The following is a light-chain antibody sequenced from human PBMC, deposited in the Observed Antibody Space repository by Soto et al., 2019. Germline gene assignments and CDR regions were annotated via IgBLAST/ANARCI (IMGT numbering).Light chain of an antibody. CDR2: DAS. Sequence: EIVLTQSPATLSLSPGERATLSCRASQSVSSYLAWYQQKPGQAPRLLIYDASNRATGIPARFSGSGSGTDFTLTISSLEPEDFAVYYCQQRSNWPRRTFGQGPKVEIK. J-gene: IGKJ1*01. CDR1: QSVSSY. CDR3: QQRSNWPRRT. V-gene: IGKV3-11*01.